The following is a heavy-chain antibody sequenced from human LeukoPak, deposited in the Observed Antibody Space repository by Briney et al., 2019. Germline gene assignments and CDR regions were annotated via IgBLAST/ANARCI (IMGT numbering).Heavy chain of an antibody. Sequence: GASVKVSCKASGGTFSSYAISWVRQAPGQGLEWMGGIIPIFGTANYAQKFQGRVTITADESTRTAYKELSSLRSEDAAVYYCARSVAPVLRFLEWLFDYWGQGTLVTVSS. CDR2: IIPIFGTA. CDR3: ARSVAPVLRFLEWLFDY. V-gene: IGHV1-69*01. CDR1: GGTFSSYA. D-gene: IGHD3-3*01. J-gene: IGHJ4*02.